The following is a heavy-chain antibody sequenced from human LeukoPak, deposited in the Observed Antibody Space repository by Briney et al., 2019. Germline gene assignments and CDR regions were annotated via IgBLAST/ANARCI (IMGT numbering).Heavy chain of an antibody. CDR3: ATDRNDPYAFDI. J-gene: IGHJ3*02. CDR1: GYTLTELS. CDR2: FDPEDGET. Sequence: ASVKVSCKVSGYTLTELSMHWVRQAPGKGLEWMGGFDPEDGETIYAQKFQGRVTMTEDTSTDTAYMELSSLRSEDTDVYYCATDRNDPYAFDIWGQGTMVTVSS. V-gene: IGHV1-24*01.